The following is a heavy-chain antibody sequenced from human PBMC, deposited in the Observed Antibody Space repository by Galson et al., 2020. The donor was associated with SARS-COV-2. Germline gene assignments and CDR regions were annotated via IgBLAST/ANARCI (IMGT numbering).Heavy chain of an antibody. D-gene: IGHD2-2*01. CDR1: GGSISSSSYY. CDR3: AGNIVVVPAASYYYYGMDV. Sequence: SETLSLTCTVSGGSISSSSYYWGWIRQPPGKGLEWIGSIYYSGSTYYNPSLKSRVTISVDTSKNQFSLKLSSVTAADTAVYYCAGNIVVVPAASYYYYGMDVWGQGTLVTVSS. J-gene: IGHJ6*02. V-gene: IGHV4-39*01. CDR2: IYYSGST.